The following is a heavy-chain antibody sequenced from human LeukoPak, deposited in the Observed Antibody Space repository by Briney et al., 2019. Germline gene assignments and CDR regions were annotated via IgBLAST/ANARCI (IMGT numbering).Heavy chain of an antibody. D-gene: IGHD2-15*01. CDR3: ARHLRVPSLGYCSGGSCPSGIDAFDI. Sequence: SETLSLTCAAYGGSFSDYYWTWIRQPPGKGLEWIGEINHSGSPNNNPSLKSRVSISFDTSKNQFSLKLTSVTAADTAVYYCARHLRVPSLGYCSGGSCPSGIDAFDIWGQGTMVTVSS. J-gene: IGHJ3*02. CDR1: GGSFSDYY. V-gene: IGHV4-34*01. CDR2: INHSGSP.